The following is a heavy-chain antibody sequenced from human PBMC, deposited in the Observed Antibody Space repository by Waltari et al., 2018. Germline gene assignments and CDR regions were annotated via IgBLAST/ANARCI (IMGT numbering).Heavy chain of an antibody. CDR3: ARSGWLDY. J-gene: IGHJ4*02. V-gene: IGHV1-3*01. CDR2: INAANTNT. Sequence: HGVRQAPGKSLEWMGWINAANTNTKYSQKFQGRVTITRDTSASTAYMELSSLTSEDTAVYYCARSGWLDYWGQGTLVTVSS. D-gene: IGHD6-19*01.